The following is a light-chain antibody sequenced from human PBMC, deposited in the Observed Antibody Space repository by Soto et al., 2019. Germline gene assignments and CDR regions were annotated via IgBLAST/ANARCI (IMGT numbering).Light chain of an antibody. CDR1: QSVSSTY. V-gene: IGKV3-20*01. CDR3: KQYGRSPPST. Sequence: ESVLTQAPGTLSLSPGERATLSCRASQSVSSTYIAWYQQNPGQAPRLLIYGASSRATGIPDRFSGSGSGTDFTLTISRLEPEDFAVYFCKQYGRSPPSTFGQGTKVDIK. J-gene: IGKJ2*01. CDR2: GAS.